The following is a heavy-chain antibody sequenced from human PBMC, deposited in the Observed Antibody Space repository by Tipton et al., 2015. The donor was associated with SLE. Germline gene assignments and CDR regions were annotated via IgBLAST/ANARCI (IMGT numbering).Heavy chain of an antibody. CDR3: PIYYHDSTGLHWFDP. CDR2: TYYSGSP. Sequence: LRLSCNVSGGSISSGGYYWSWIRQHPGKGLEWIGYTYYSGSPYYNPSLKSRVTISLDMSKNQFSLRLSSVTAADTAVYYCPIYYHDSTGLHWFDPWGQGTLATVSS. CDR1: GGSISSGGYY. V-gene: IGHV4-31*02. D-gene: IGHD3-22*01. J-gene: IGHJ5*02.